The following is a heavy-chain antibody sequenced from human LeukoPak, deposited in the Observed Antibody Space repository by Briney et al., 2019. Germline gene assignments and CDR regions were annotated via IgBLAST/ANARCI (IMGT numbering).Heavy chain of an antibody. V-gene: IGHV4-59*08. Sequence: PSETLSLTCTVSGGSISSYYWSWIRQPPGKGLEWMGYIDYRGSTNYNPALKSRVTISVDTSKNQFSLKLSSATAADTAVYYCARMHDYGDFYYYYYYGMDVWGQGTTVTVSS. CDR2: IDYRGST. D-gene: IGHD4-17*01. CDR3: ARMHDYGDFYYYYYYGMDV. J-gene: IGHJ6*02. CDR1: GGSISSYY.